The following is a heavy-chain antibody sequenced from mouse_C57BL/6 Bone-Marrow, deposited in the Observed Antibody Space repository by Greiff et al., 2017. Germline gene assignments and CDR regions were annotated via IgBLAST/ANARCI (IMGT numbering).Heavy chain of an antibody. CDR1: GFSLTSYG. V-gene: IGHV2-6*01. Sequence: VQVVESGPGLVAPSQSLSISCTVSGFSLTSYGVDWVRQSPGKGLEWLGLICGVGSTNYNSALKSRLSISKDNSKSQVFLKMNSLQTDDTAMYYCARSLCDRAMDYWGQGTSVTVSS. J-gene: IGHJ4*01. CDR3: ARSLCDRAMDY. D-gene: IGHD6-1*01. CDR2: ICGVGST.